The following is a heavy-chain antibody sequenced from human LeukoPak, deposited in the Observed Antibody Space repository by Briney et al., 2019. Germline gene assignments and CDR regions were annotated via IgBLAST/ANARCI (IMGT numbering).Heavy chain of an antibody. D-gene: IGHD4-11*01. CDR2: MNPNSGNT. CDR1: GYTFTSYD. CDR3: ARGDYNQDDAFDI. Sequence: ASVKVSCKASGYTFTSYDINWVRQATGQGLEWMGWMNPNSGNTGYAQKFQGRVTITRNTSISTAYMELSSLRSEDTAVYYCARGDYNQDDAFDIWGQGTMVTVSS. V-gene: IGHV1-8*03. J-gene: IGHJ3*02.